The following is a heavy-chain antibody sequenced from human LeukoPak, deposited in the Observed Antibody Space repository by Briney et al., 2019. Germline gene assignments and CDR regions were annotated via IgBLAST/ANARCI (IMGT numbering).Heavy chain of an antibody. D-gene: IGHD3-10*01. CDR2: INTNTGNP. J-gene: IGHJ6*02. CDR3: ARELIGVRGVISYGMDV. CDR1: GYTFTSYA. V-gene: IGHV7-4-1*02. Sequence: ASVKVSCKASGYTFTSYAKNWVRQAPGQGLEWMGWINTNTGNPTYAQGFTGRFVFSLDTSVSTAYLQISSLKADDTAVYYCARELIGVRGVISYGMDVWGQGTTVTVSS.